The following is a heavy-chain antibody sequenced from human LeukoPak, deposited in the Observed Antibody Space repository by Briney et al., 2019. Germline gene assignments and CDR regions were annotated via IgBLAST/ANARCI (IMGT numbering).Heavy chain of an antibody. CDR3: ANHYSGYIDY. D-gene: IGHD5-12*01. V-gene: IGHV4/OR15-8*02. Sequence: SETLSLTCPVSGDSIRKDNWWTWVRRSPGKGLEWLGEIYDSGKTNYHPSLRSRIAISIDTAKRQFSLELTAVTAADTAVYYCANHYSGYIDYWGQGTLVTVSS. J-gene: IGHJ4*02. CDR2: IYDSGKT. CDR1: GDSIRKDNW.